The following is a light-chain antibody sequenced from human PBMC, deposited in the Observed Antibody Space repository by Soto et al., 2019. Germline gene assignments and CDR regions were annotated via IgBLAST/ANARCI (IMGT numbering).Light chain of an antibody. Sequence: QSALTQPASVSGSPGQSITISCTGISSDVGSYNYVSWYQQHPGKAPKLMIYEVSDRPSGISSRFSGSESGNTASLTISGLQTEDEADYYCSSYTSSSTLFGTGTKLTVL. V-gene: IGLV2-14*01. CDR1: SSDVGSYNY. CDR3: SSYTSSSTL. CDR2: EVS. J-gene: IGLJ1*01.